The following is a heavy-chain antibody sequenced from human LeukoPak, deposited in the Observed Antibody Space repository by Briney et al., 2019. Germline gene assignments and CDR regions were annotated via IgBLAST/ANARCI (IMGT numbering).Heavy chain of an antibody. J-gene: IGHJ4*02. CDR2: IKTDGSET. CDR3: VKNNGWFHLAQ. D-gene: IGHD6-19*01. V-gene: IGHV3-7*03. CDR1: GFNFRDHW. Sequence: PGGSLRLSCAASGFNFRDHWMDWVRQAPGKGLGWVGHIKTDGSETYYLDSLRGRFSISRDNTNNALYLQMNSLRVEDTAVYYCVKNNGWFHLAQWGQGTLVTVSS.